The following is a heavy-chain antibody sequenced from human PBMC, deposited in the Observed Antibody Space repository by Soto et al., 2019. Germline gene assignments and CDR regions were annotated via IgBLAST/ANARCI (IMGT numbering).Heavy chain of an antibody. V-gene: IGHV3-23*01. CDR3: AKDTEEWVSVKGAIDI. Sequence: EVQLLESGGGLVQPGGSLRLSCAASGFTFSSYAMSWVRQAPGKGLEWVSAISGSGGTTYYADSVKGRFTISRDNSKNTLYLQMNSLRAEDTAVYYCAKDTEEWVSVKGAIDIWGQGTMVTVSS. J-gene: IGHJ3*02. D-gene: IGHD3-3*01. CDR1: GFTFSSYA. CDR2: ISGSGGTT.